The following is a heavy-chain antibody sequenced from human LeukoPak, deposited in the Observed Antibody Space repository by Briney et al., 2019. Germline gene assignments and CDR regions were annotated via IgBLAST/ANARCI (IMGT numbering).Heavy chain of an antibody. CDR3: AKGSGDFWSGYYAY. J-gene: IGHJ4*02. Sequence: GGSLRLSCAASGFTFSSYAMSWVRQAPGKGLEWVSAISGSGGSTYYADSVKGRFTISRDKSKNTLYLQMNSLRAEDTAVYYCAKGSGDFWSGYYAYWGQGTLVTVSS. CDR2: ISGSGGST. CDR1: GFTFSSYA. V-gene: IGHV3-23*01. D-gene: IGHD3-3*01.